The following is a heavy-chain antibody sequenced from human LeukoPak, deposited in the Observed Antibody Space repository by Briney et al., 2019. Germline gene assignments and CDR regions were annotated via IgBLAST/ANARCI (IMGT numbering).Heavy chain of an antibody. CDR1: GGSVNTYY. D-gene: IGHD4-17*01. CDR2: IYHSGST. V-gene: IGHV4-38-2*01. J-gene: IGHJ3*02. Sequence: PSETLSLTCAVSGGSVNTYYWGWIRQPPGKGLEWIGSIYHSGSTYYNPSLKSRVTISVDTSKNQFSLKLSSVTAADTAVYYCARGLRSNAFDIWGQGTMVTVSS. CDR3: ARGLRSNAFDI.